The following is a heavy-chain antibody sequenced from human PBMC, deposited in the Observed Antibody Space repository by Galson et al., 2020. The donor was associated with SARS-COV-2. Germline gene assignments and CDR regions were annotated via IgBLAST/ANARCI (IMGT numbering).Heavy chain of an antibody. CDR2: INPNSGGT. CDR1: GYTFTGYY. Sequence: ASVKVSCKASGYTFTGYYMHWVRQAPGQGLEWMGWINPNSGGTNYAQKFQGRVTMTRDTSISTAYMALSRLRSDDTAVYYCAREAYCSSTSCPNHYYYGMDVWGQGTTVTVSS. CDR3: AREAYCSSTSCPNHYYYGMDV. D-gene: IGHD2-2*01. J-gene: IGHJ6*02. V-gene: IGHV1-2*02.